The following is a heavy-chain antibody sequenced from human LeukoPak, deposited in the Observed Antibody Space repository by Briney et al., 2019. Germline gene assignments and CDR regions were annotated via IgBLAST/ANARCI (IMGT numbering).Heavy chain of an antibody. D-gene: IGHD6-13*01. CDR3: ATRIRDSSSWSRLGV. J-gene: IGHJ6*01. V-gene: IGHV1-18*01. CDR2: ISVYTGNT. Sequence: GASVKVSCKASGYTFSNNGINWVRQAPGQGLEWMGWISVYTGNTKYAQKLQGRVTMTTDTATSTAYMELRSLRSDDTAVYYCATRIRDSSSWSRLGVWGQGTTVTVSS. CDR1: GYTFSNNG.